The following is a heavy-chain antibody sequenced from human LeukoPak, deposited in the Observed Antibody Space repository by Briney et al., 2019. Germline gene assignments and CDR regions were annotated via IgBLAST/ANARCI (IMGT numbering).Heavy chain of an antibody. CDR2: ISAYNGNT. Sequence: ASVKVSCKASGSTFTSYGISWVRPAPGQGLEWMGWISAYNGNTNYAQKLQGRVTMTTDTSTSTAYMELRSLSADDTAVYYCARDAPSTVFYDGSGYYHYWGQGTLVTVSS. CDR1: GSTFTSYG. CDR3: ARDAPSTVFYDGSGYYHY. J-gene: IGHJ4*02. D-gene: IGHD3-22*01. V-gene: IGHV1-18*01.